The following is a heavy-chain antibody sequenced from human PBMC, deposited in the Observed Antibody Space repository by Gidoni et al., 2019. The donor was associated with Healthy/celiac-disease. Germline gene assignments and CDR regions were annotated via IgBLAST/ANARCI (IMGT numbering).Heavy chain of an antibody. J-gene: IGHJ4*02. V-gene: IGHV3-30*02. CDR3: AKDQILRFLEWLKSPEYYFDY. CDR2: IRYDGSNK. Sequence: QVQLVESGGGVVQPGGSLRLSCAASGFTFSSYGMHWVRQAPGKGLEWVAFIRYDGSNKYYADSVKGRFTISRDNSKNTLYLQMNSLRAEDTAVYYCAKDQILRFLEWLKSPEYYFDYWGQGTLVTVSS. D-gene: IGHD3-3*01. CDR1: GFTFSSYG.